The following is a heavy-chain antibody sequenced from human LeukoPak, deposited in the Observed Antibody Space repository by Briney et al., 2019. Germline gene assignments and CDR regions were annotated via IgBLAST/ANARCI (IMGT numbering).Heavy chain of an antibody. D-gene: IGHD3-10*01. CDR2: IRGETYGGTT. CDR1: GFTVSNAW. Sequence: GGSLRLSCAVSGFTVSNAWMSWARQAPGKGLEWVGSIRGETYGGTTEYAASVKGRLILSRDDSKSIAYLQLSSLKTEDTAVYYCTREKIPGLFGVLFWGQGTLVTVSS. CDR3: TREKIPGLFGVLF. V-gene: IGHV3-49*04. J-gene: IGHJ4*02.